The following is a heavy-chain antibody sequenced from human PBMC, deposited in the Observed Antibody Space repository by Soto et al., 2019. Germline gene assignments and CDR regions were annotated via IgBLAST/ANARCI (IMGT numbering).Heavy chain of an antibody. CDR1: GGTFSSYA. CDR2: IIPIFGTA. D-gene: IGHD2-2*01. CDR3: AREVVPAANWFDP. Sequence: GASVKVSCKASGGTFSSYAISWVRQAPGQGLEWMGGIIPIFGTANYAQKFQGRVTITADKSTSTAYMGLSSLRSEDTAVYYCAREVVPAANWFDPWGQGTLVTVSS. V-gene: IGHV1-69*06. J-gene: IGHJ5*02.